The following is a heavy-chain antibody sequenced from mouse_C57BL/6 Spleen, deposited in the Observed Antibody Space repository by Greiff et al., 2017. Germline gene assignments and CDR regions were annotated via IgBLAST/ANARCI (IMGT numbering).Heavy chain of an antibody. J-gene: IGHJ1*03. CDR2: ISYSGST. CDR1: GYSITSGYD. CDR3: ARDGYYGSSDYWYFDV. D-gene: IGHD1-1*01. V-gene: IGHV3-1*01. Sequence: VQLKESGPGMVKPSQSLSLTCTVTGYSITSGYDWHWIRHFPGNKLEWMGYISYSGSTNYNPSLKSRISITLDTSKNTFFLQFTSVTTEDTATYYCARDGYYGSSDYWYFDVWGTGTTVTVSS.